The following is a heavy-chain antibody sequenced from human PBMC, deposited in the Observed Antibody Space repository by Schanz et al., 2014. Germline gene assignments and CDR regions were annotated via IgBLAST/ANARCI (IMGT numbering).Heavy chain of an antibody. CDR2: IYSGIGA. CDR3: AREEGWGIAAAGPKHYYYGMDV. V-gene: IGHV3-66*01. J-gene: IGHJ6*02. CDR1: GFTVSSNH. Sequence: VQLAESGGGLVQPGGSLRLSCAVSGFTVSSNHMSWVRQAPGKGLEWVSVIYSGIGAYYADSVKDRFTVSRDNSKNTVYLQMNRLRAEDTAVYYCAREEGWGIAAAGPKHYYYGMDVWGQGTTVTVSS. D-gene: IGHD6-13*01.